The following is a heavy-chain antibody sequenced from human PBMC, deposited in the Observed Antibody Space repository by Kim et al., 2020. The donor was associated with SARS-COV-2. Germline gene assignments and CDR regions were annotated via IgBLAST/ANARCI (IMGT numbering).Heavy chain of an antibody. V-gene: IGHV1-24*01. CDR1: GYTLTELS. CDR2: FDPEDGET. CDR3: ATPLHDIFSFDRYGMDV. Sequence: ASVKVSCKVSGYTLTELSMHWVRQAPGKGLEWMGGFDPEDGETIYAQKFQGRVTMTEDTSTDTAYMELSSLRSEDTAVYYCATPLHDIFSFDRYGMDVWGQGTTVTVSS. J-gene: IGHJ6*02. D-gene: IGHD3-9*01.